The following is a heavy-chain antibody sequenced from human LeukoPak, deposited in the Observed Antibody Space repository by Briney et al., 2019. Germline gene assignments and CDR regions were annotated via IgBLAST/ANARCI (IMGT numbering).Heavy chain of an antibody. D-gene: IGHD3-22*01. V-gene: IGHV1-18*01. CDR3: ARAGHRRYYYDNGYDY. CDR1: GYTFTSYG. J-gene: IGHJ4*02. CDR2: ISSYNGYT. Sequence: GASVKVSCKTPGYTFTSYGLSWVRQAPGQGLEWMGWISSYNGYTHYARKLQGRVTMTTDTSTNTAYMELKSLRSDDTAVYYCARAGHRRYYYDNGYDYWGQGTLVTVSS.